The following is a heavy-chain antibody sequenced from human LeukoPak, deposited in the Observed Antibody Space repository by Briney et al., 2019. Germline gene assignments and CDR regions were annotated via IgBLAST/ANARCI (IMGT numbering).Heavy chain of an antibody. CDR2: ISSSSSYI. CDR3: ARDQHAGSSGWDVRGYYYYYMDV. D-gene: IGHD6-19*01. CDR1: GFTFSSYS. Sequence: PGGSLRLSCAASGFTFSSYSMNWVRQAPGKGLEWVSSISSSSSYIYYADSVKGRFTISRDNAKNSLYLQMNSLRAEDTAVYYCARDQHAGSSGWDVRGYYYYYMDVWGKGTTVTISS. V-gene: IGHV3-21*01. J-gene: IGHJ6*03.